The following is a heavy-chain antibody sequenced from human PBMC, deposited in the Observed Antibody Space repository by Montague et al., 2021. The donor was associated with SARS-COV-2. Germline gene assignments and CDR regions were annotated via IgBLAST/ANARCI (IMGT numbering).Heavy chain of an antibody. CDR3: ARGSGWTGSAFDI. Sequence: SETLSLTCTVSGGSISSYYWSWIRQPPGKGLEWIGYIYYSGSTNYNPSLKSRVTISVDMSKNQFSLKLSSVTAADTAVYYCARGSGWTGSAFDIWGQGTMVTVSS. CDR2: IYYSGST. D-gene: IGHD6-19*01. V-gene: IGHV4-59*01. J-gene: IGHJ3*02. CDR1: GGSISSYY.